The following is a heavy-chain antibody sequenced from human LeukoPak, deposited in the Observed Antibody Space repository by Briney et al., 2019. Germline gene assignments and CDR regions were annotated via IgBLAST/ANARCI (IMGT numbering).Heavy chain of an antibody. V-gene: IGHV1-46*01. Sequence: ASVKVSCKASGYTFTSYYMHWVRQAPGQGLEWMGIINPSGGSTSYAQKFQGRVTMTRDTSTSTVYMELSSLRSEDTAVYYCARDLGPAAMESYYYYGMDVWGQGTTVTVSS. D-gene: IGHD2-2*01. CDR1: GYTFTSYY. CDR2: INPSGGST. CDR3: ARDLGPAAMESYYYYGMDV. J-gene: IGHJ6*02.